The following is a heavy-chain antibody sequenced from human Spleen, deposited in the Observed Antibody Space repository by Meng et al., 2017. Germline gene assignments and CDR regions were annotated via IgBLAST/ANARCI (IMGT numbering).Heavy chain of an antibody. CDR1: GGSISSGSYY. CDR2: INHSGST. D-gene: IGHD3-10*01. Sequence: GSLRLSCTVSGGSISSGSYYWSWIRQPPGKGLEWIGEINHSGSTNYNPSLKSRVTISVDTSKNQFSLKLSSVTAADTAVYYCARSRVTYYYGSGSQFGYWGQGTLVTVSS. V-gene: IGHV4-39*07. CDR3: ARSRVTYYYGSGSQFGY. J-gene: IGHJ4*02.